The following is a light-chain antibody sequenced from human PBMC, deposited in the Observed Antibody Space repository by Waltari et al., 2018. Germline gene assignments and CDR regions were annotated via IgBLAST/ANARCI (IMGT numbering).Light chain of an antibody. CDR1: QSVSSN. V-gene: IGKV3-15*01. J-gene: IGKJ1*01. Sequence: EIVMTQSPATLSVSPGERATLSCRVSQSVSSNLAWYQQKPGQAPRRLIYGASTRATGIPARFSGSGSGTEFTLTISSLQSEDFAVYYCQQYNNWPPWTFGQGTKVEIK. CDR2: GAS. CDR3: QQYNNWPPWT.